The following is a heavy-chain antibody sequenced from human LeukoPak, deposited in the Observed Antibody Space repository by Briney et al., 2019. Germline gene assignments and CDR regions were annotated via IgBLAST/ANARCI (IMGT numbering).Heavy chain of an antibody. J-gene: IGHJ4*02. V-gene: IGHV3-74*01. CDR2: INSDGRST. D-gene: IGHD3-22*01. CDR3: ARVGSTGYNLDY. CDR1: GFTFSSYW. Sequence: PGGSLRLSCAASGFTFSSYWMDWVRHAPGKGLVWVSRINSDGRSTIYADSGKGRFTIDRDNPNNSLYLQMNTLRAEDTAVYYCARVGSTGYNLDYWGQGTLVTVSS.